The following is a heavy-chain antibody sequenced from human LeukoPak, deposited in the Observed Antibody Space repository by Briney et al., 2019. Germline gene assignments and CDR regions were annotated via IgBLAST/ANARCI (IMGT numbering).Heavy chain of an antibody. CDR2: IAYDGSQK. V-gene: IGHV3-30*03. CDR1: GFTFSGYG. D-gene: IGHD3-3*01. CDR3: TRYDSSRFDP. J-gene: IGHJ5*02. Sequence: GGSLTLSCAVSGFTFSGYGMHWVRQAQGKGLKWVTGIAYDGSQKHYADSVKGRFTISRDNSRNTMDLQMNSLRVEDTAVYHCTRYDSSRFDPWGQGTLVIVSA.